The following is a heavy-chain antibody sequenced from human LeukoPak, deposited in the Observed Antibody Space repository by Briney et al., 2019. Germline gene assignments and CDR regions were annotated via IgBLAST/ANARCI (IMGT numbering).Heavy chain of an antibody. V-gene: IGHV1-18*01. CDR2: INIRNGDR. CDR1: GYTSDFMKYG. CDR3: ARDPLWYSHDTREYLVYLDL. D-gene: IGHD2/OR15-2a*01. Sequence: AAVKVSCKTSGYTSDFMKYGVAWVRQAPGQGLEWMGWINIRNGDRKFAQKFQGRVTLTTDTSTSTAFMELRSLRYNDSAVYYCARDPLWYSHDTREYLVYLDLWGQGTLVTVSS. J-gene: IGHJ4*02.